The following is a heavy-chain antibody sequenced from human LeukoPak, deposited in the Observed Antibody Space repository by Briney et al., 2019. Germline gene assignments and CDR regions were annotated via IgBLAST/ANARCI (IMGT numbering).Heavy chain of an antibody. D-gene: IGHD3-22*01. CDR3: ARARSHIMIVVATWNFDY. CDR1: GFTFSSYS. V-gene: IGHV3-21*01. CDR2: ISSSSSYI. J-gene: IGHJ4*02. Sequence: GGSLRLSCAASGFTFSSYSMNWVRQAPGKGLEWVSSISSSSSYIYYADSVKGRFTISRDNAKNSLYLQMNSLRAEDTAVYYCARARSHIMIVVATWNFDYWGQGTLVTVSS.